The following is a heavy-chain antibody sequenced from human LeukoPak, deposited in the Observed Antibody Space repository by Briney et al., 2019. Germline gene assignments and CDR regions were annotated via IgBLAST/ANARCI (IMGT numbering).Heavy chain of an antibody. V-gene: IGHV4-59*08. CDR1: GESISNHY. Sequence: SETLSLTCNVSGESISNHYWSWTRQSPGKGLEWIGYITNSGTTKFNPSLKSRVTISRDTSKNQISLKLSSVTAADTAVYYCARHDYYGSGSYYNVRWFDPWGQGTLVTVSS. CDR3: ARHDYYGSGSYYNVRWFDP. J-gene: IGHJ5*02. D-gene: IGHD3-10*01. CDR2: ITNSGTT.